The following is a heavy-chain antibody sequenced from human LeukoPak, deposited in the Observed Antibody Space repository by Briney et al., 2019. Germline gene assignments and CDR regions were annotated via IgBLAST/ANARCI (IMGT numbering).Heavy chain of an antibody. V-gene: IGHV3-23*01. D-gene: IGHD1-26*01. CDR2: STGSGITT. CDR1: GFPFSDYA. Sequence: GGSLRLSCTASGFPFSDYAMSWVRQAPGKGLEWVSVSTGSGITTYYADSVKGRFTISRDNSKNTLSLQMDSLRGEDTGVYYCAKHSVGATVGWDAFDIWGQGTLVTVSS. CDR3: AKHSVGATVGWDAFDI. J-gene: IGHJ3*02.